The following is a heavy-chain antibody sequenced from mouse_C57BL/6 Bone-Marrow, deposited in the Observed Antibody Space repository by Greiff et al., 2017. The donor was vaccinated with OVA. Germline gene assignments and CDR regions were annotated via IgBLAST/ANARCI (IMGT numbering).Heavy chain of an antibody. V-gene: IGHV1-18*01. J-gene: IGHJ1*03. CDR1: GYTFTDYN. D-gene: IGHD1-1*01. Sequence: VQLQQSGPELVKPGASVKIPCKASGYTFTDYNMDWVKQSPGKSLEWIGDINPNNGGTIYNQKFKGKATLTVDKSSSTAYMELRSLTSEDTAVYYCARDMGYYGSSYRWCDFDVWGTGTTVTVSS. CDR3: ARDMGYYGSSYRWCDFDV. CDR2: INPNNGGT.